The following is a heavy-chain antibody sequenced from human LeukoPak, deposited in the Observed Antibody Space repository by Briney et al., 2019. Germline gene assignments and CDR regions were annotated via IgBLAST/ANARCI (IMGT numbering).Heavy chain of an antibody. CDR1: GFTVSSND. Sequence: GGSLRLSCAASGFTVSSNDMNWVRQAPGKGLEWVSGIYSGGRTYYADSVKGRFTISRDNSKNTLFLQMNSVRAEDTAVYYCARDLDYSTSSAVGYWGQGTLVTVSS. CDR2: IYSGGRT. CDR3: ARDLDYSTSSAVGY. V-gene: IGHV3-66*01. J-gene: IGHJ4*02. D-gene: IGHD6-6*01.